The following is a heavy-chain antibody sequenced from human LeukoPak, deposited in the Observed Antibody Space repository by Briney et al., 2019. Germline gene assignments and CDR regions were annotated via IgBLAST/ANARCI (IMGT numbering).Heavy chain of an antibody. CDR3: ARGQGAADY. V-gene: IGHV4-4*02. Sequence: PSETLSLTCAVSGGSISSRNWWGWVRQPPGKGLEWIGEISRTGNIDYDPSVRSHATISLDKSKSQFSLRLTSLTSADTAVYYCARGQGAADYWGQGILVIVSS. CDR1: GGSISSRNW. D-gene: IGHD1-26*01. CDR2: ISRTGNI. J-gene: IGHJ4*02.